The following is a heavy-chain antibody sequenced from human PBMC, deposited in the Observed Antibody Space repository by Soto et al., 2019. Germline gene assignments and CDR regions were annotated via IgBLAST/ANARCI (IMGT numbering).Heavy chain of an antibody. V-gene: IGHV3-30-3*01. Sequence: QVRLVESGGGLVQPGRSLRLSCAVSGFTFRDDAMHWVRQSPDKVLEWVAVISIDGSNKFYAHSVWDRFTISRDKSRNSIYLQMNSLRTEDTAGYFWARDGSWELSTRTFHRGDDCDHWGQGTLVTVSP. J-gene: IGHJ4*02. D-gene: IGHD3-10*01. CDR1: GFTFRDDA. CDR3: ARDGSWELSTRTFHRGDDCDH. CDR2: ISIDGSNK.